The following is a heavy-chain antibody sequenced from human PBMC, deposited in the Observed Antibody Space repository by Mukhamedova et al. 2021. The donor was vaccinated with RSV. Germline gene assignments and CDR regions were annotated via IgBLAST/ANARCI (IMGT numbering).Heavy chain of an antibody. J-gene: IGHJ4*02. Sequence: YYWSWLRQPAGKGPEWIGRIYTSGNTDYNPSLKSRVTISLDTSKNQFSLRLSSVTAADTAMYYCPTSGGYRPGWRGKLDFWGQGT. CDR1: YY. CDR3: PTSGGYRPGWRGKLDF. CDR2: IYTSGNT. V-gene: IGHV4-61*02. D-gene: IGHD3-10*01.